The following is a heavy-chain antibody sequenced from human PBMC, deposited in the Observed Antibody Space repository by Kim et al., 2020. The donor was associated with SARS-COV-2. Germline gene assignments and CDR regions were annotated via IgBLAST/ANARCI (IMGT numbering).Heavy chain of an antibody. D-gene: IGHD3-9*01. CDR2: INHSGST. CDR1: GGSFSGYY. CDR3: ARNLDILTGYLPFGMDV. J-gene: IGHJ6*02. V-gene: IGHV4-34*01. Sequence: SETLYLTCAVYGGSFSGYYWSWIRQPPGKGLEWIGEINHSGSTNYNPSLKSRVTISVDTSKNQFSLKLSSVTAADTAVYYCARNLDILTGYLPFGMDVWGQGTTVTVSS.